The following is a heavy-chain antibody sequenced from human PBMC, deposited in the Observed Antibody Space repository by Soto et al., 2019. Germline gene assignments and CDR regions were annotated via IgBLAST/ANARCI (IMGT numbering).Heavy chain of an antibody. CDR1: GGSISSSNW. D-gene: IGHD3-10*01. CDR3: ARAASGVKRGWFDP. V-gene: IGHV4-4*02. J-gene: IGHJ5*02. Sequence: QVQLQESGPGLVKPSGTLSLTCAVSGGSISSSNWWSWVRQPPGKGLEWIGEIYYSGSTYYNPSLKGPVTISVDTSKDQFSLKLSAVTAADTAVYYCARAASGVKRGWFDPWGQGTLVTVSS. CDR2: IYYSGST.